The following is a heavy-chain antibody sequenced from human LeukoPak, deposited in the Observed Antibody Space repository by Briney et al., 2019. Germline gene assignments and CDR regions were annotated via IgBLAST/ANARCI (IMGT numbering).Heavy chain of an antibody. Sequence: ASVKVSCKASGGTFSSYAISWVRQAPGQGLEWMGRIIPILGIANYAQKFQGKVTITADKSTSTAYMELINLTSEDTAVYYCARDPKPDILTFGGPTGGYFDFWGQGTLVTVSS. V-gene: IGHV1-69*04. CDR1: GGTFSSYA. J-gene: IGHJ4*02. CDR3: ARDPKPDILTFGGPTGGYFDF. CDR2: IIPILGIA. D-gene: IGHD3-16*01.